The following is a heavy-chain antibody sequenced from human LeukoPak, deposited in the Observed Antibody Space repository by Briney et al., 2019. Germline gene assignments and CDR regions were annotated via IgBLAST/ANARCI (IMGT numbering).Heavy chain of an antibody. CDR2: IRYDGSNK. Sequence: GGSLRLSCAASGFTFGIYAMSWVRQAPGKGLEWVAFIRYDGSNKYYADSVKGRFTISRDNSKNTLYLQMNSLRAEDTAVYYCAPYKEAYESYWGQGTLVTVSS. CDR3: APYKEAYESY. D-gene: IGHD5-12*01. CDR1: GFTFGIYA. J-gene: IGHJ4*02. V-gene: IGHV3-30*02.